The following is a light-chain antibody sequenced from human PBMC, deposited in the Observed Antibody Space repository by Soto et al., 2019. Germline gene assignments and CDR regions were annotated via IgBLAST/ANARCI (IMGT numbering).Light chain of an antibody. J-gene: IGKJ1*01. CDR2: DAS. CDR3: QHYNNGPR. Sequence: DIQMTQSPSTVSGSVGDGVTITFRASQRISTWLAWYQQKPGKAPKLLISDASSLETGVPSRFSGSGSGTEFTLTISSLQSEDFAVYYCQHYNNGPRFGQGTKVDIK. V-gene: IGKV1-5*01. CDR1: QRISTW.